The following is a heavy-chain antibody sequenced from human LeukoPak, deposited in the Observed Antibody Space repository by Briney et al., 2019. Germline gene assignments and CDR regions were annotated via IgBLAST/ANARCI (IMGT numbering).Heavy chain of an antibody. CDR2: MSASGHLI. Sequence: PGGSLRLSCAASGFSFSDWAMNWVRHPPGKGLEWVSSMSASGHLIDYTDSVKGRFTISRDNSKNTLYLQVNSLRAEDTAVYYCAKSLDIAVTRQFDYWGQGTLVTVSS. D-gene: IGHD6-19*01. V-gene: IGHV3-23*01. J-gene: IGHJ4*02. CDR3: AKSLDIAVTRQFDY. CDR1: GFSFSDWA.